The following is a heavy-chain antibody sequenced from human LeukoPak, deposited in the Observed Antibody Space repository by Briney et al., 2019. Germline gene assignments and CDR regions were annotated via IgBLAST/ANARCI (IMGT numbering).Heavy chain of an antibody. CDR2: ISNSGGST. CDR3: ARNENSGWGYFDY. J-gene: IGHJ4*02. Sequence: QSGGSLRLSCAASGFTFSSYVMSWVRQAPGKGLEWVSSISNSGGSTYYADSVKGRFTISRDNSKNTLYLQMNSLRAEDTAVYYCARNENSGWGYFDYWGQGTLVTVSS. V-gene: IGHV3-23*01. D-gene: IGHD5-12*01. CDR1: GFTFSSYV.